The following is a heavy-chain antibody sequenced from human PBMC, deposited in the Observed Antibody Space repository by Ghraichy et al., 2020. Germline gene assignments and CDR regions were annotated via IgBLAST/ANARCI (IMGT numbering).Heavy chain of an antibody. Sequence: GGSLRLSCAASGFTFSTYWMHWVRRAPGKGLVWVSRINTDGRSTIYADSVKGRFTLSRDNAKNTLYLQMNSLRAEDTAVYYCARGRLAAGGSYYPNGMEVWGQGTTVTVSS. V-gene: IGHV3-74*01. J-gene: IGHJ6*02. CDR2: INTDGRST. D-gene: IGHD6-13*01. CDR3: ARGRLAAGGSYYPNGMEV. CDR1: GFTFSTYW.